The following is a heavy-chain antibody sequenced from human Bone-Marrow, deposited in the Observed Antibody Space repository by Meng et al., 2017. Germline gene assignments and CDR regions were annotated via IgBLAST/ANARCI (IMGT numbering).Heavy chain of an antibody. V-gene: IGHV1-69*05. CDR3: ARADKVATNTPLVY. Sequence: SVKVSCKASGYTFSSYDIAWVRQAPGQGLEWMGGIIPIFGTANYAQKFQGRVTITTDESTSTAYMELSSLRSEDTAVYYCARADKVATNTPLVYWGQGTLVTVSS. CDR2: IIPIFGTA. J-gene: IGHJ4*02. D-gene: IGHD5-12*01. CDR1: GYTFSSYD.